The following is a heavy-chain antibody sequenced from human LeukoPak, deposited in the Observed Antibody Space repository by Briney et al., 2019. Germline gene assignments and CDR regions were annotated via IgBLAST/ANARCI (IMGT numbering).Heavy chain of an antibody. CDR3: ARGHCSSTSCSRNWFDP. Sequence: SETLSLTCTVSGGSISSHYWSWIRQPPGKGLEWIGYIYYSGSTNYNPSLKSRVTISVDTSKNQFSLKLSSVTAADTAVYYCARGHCSSTSCSRNWFDPWGQGTLVTVSS. D-gene: IGHD2-2*01. J-gene: IGHJ5*02. CDR2: IYYSGST. CDR1: GGSISSHY. V-gene: IGHV4-59*11.